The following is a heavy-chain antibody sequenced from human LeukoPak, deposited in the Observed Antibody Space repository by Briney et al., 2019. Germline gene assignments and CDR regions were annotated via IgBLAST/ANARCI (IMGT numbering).Heavy chain of an antibody. CDR3: ARDRITMINWYFDL. D-gene: IGHD3-22*01. V-gene: IGHV3-74*01. CDR1: GFTFSDYW. CDR2: INSDGSST. J-gene: IGHJ2*01. Sequence: GGSLRLSCEASGFTFSDYWMHWVRQAPGKGLVWVSRINSDGSSTTYADSVKGRFTVSRDNAKNTLYLQMNSLRAEDTAVYYCARDRITMINWYFDLWGRGTLVTVSS.